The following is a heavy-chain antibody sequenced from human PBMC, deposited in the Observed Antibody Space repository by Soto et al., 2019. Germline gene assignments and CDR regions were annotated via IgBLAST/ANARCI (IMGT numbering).Heavy chain of an antibody. J-gene: IGHJ5*02. CDR1: GGTFSSYA. CDR2: IIPIFGTA. V-gene: IGHV1-69*13. Sequence: SVKVSCKASGGTFSSYAISWVRQAPGQGLEWMGGIIPIFGTANYAQKFQGRVTITADESTSTAYMELSSLRSEDTAVYYCARGLYSNWNYWYWFDPWGQGTLVTVSS. D-gene: IGHD1-7*01. CDR3: ARGLYSNWNYWYWFDP.